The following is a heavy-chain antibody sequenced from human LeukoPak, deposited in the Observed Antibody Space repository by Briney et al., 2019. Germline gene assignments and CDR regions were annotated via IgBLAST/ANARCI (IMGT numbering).Heavy chain of an antibody. Sequence: SETPSLTCTVSGGSVSSYYWSWIRQPPGKGLEWIGYIHYSGSTNYNPSLKSRVTMSVDTSKNQFSLKLSSVTAADTAVYYCARGKYYYDSSGYYRFDYWGQGTLVTVSS. V-gene: IGHV4-59*02. CDR2: IHYSGST. J-gene: IGHJ4*02. CDR3: ARGKYYYDSSGYYRFDY. D-gene: IGHD3-22*01. CDR1: GGSVSSYY.